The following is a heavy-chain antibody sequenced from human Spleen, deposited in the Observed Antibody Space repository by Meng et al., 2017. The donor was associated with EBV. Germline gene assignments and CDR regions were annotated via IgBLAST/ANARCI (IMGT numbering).Heavy chain of an antibody. D-gene: IGHD3-22*01. J-gene: IGHJ5*02. CDR1: GYIFNAYY. CDR2: IKPNSGGT. V-gene: IGHV1-2*06. Sequence: AHRVQCGAEVKKPGATVKVSLKASGYIFNAYYIHWVRQAPGQGLEWMGRIKPNSGGTDYAQKFQGRVTMTRDMSIRTVYMELSRLSSDDTAVYYCARGNGYYDSSGYSAWFDPWGQGTLVTVSS. CDR3: ARGNGYYDSSGYSAWFDP.